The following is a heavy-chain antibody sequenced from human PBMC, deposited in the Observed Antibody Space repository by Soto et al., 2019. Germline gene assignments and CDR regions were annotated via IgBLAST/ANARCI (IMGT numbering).Heavy chain of an antibody. CDR3: VRDCQLSP. V-gene: IGHV1-18*01. J-gene: IGHJ5*02. CDR2: ISGHNGNT. D-gene: IGHD1-1*01. Sequence: QVQLVQSGDEVKKTGASVKVSCRASGYTLTNYGISWVRQAPGQGLFWMGWISGHNGNTLFAQDVQGMLPLTIDTATNTAYMELMSLNIADAAMYNYVRDCQLSPWGQGTLVTVSS. CDR1: GYTLTNYG.